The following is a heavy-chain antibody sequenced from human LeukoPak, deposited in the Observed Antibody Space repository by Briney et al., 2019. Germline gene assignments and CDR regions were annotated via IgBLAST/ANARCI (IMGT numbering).Heavy chain of an antibody. Sequence: PSETLSLTCTVSGGSISSYYWSWIRQPPGKGLEWIGYIYYSGSTNYNPSLKSRVTISVDTSKNQFSLKLSSVTAADTAVYYCARELVDALDIWGQGTMVTVSS. J-gene: IGHJ3*02. CDR2: IYYSGST. CDR3: ARELVDALDI. D-gene: IGHD2-21*01. CDR1: GGSISSYY. V-gene: IGHV4-59*01.